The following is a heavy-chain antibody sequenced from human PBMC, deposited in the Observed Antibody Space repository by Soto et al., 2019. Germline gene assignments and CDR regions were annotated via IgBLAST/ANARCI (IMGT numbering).Heavy chain of an antibody. J-gene: IGHJ5*02. CDR2: ISTSIGHT. CDR1: GYTFSDYA. Sequence: GASVKVSCKASGYTFSDYAISWVRQAPGQGLEWMGWISTSIGHTNYAYNFQGRVTMTTDTSKSTAFMELRSLMCDDTAVYFCARWSYCSGGHICTTWFDPWGQGTLVTVSS. CDR3: ARWSYCSGGHICTTWFDP. D-gene: IGHD2-15*01. V-gene: IGHV1-18*01.